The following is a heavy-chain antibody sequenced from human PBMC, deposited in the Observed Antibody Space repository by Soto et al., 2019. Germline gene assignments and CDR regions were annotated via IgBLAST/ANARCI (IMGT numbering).Heavy chain of an antibody. Sequence: VQLVQSGAEVKTPGSSVNVSCTASGDTFSSYSIAWVRQAPGQGLEWMGGIIPVFRSINYSQKFQGRVTITADESTTTAYMELTSLRPQDTAVYFCARDDGWNYRYYDMEVWGQGTTVTVS. J-gene: IGHJ6*02. V-gene: IGHV1-69*12. D-gene: IGHD1-7*01. CDR1: GDTFSSYS. CDR3: ARDDGWNYRYYDMEV. CDR2: IIPVFRSI.